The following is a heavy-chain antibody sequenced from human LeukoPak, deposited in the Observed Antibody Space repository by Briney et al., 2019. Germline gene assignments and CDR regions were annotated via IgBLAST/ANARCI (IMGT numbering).Heavy chain of an antibody. J-gene: IGHJ5*02. D-gene: IGHD3-10*01. CDR2: MNPNSGNT. CDR3: ARMEEITMVRGVISWFDP. V-gene: IGHV1-8*01. Sequence: GASVKVSCKASGYTFTSYDINWVRQATGQGLEWMGWMNPNSGNTGYAQKFQGRVTMTRNTSISTAYMELSSLRSEDTAVYYCARMEEITMVRGVISWFDPWGQGTLVTVSS. CDR1: GYTFTSYD.